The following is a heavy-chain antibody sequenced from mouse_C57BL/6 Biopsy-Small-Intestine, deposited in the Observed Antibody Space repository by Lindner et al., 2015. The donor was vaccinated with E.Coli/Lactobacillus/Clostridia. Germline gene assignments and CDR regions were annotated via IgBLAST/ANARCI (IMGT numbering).Heavy chain of an antibody. CDR3: ARVTEMATNFDY. J-gene: IGHJ4*01. V-gene: IGHV1-81*01. CDR1: RGTFSSYA. CDR2: IIPILGIA. D-gene: IGHD2-3*01. Sequence: SVKVSCKASRGTFSSYAISWVQQAPGQGLEWMGRIIPILGIANYAQKFQGRVTITADKSTSTAYMELSSLRSEDTAVYYCARVTEMATNFDYWGQGTLVTVSS.